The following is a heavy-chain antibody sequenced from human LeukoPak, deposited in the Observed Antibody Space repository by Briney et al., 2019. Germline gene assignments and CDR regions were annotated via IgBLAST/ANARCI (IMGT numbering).Heavy chain of an antibody. CDR1: GGTFSSYA. D-gene: IGHD6-19*01. CDR3: ARHPLPDIAVAGTARFDP. V-gene: IGHV1-69*05. J-gene: IGHJ5*02. Sequence: SVKVSCKASGGTFSSYAISWVRQAPGQGLEWMGRIIPIFGTANYAQKFQGRVMITTDESTSTAYMELSSLRSEDTAVYYCARHPLPDIAVAGTARFDPWGQGTLVTVSS. CDR2: IIPIFGTA.